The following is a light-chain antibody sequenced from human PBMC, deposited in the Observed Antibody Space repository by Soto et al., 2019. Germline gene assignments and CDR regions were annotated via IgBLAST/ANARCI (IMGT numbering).Light chain of an antibody. J-gene: IGKJ4*01. Sequence: EIVLTQSPATLSLSPGERATLSCRASQTLTSNYLAWYQQKPGQAPRLLIHGAASRATGIPDRFSGSGSGTDFPLTISRLEPEDVAVYYCQPYSDSVLTFGGGTKVEIK. CDR2: GAA. V-gene: IGKV3-20*01. CDR3: QPYSDSVLT. CDR1: QTLTSNY.